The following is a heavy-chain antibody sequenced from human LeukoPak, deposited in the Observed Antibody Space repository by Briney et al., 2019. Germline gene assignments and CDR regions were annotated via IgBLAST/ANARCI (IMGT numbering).Heavy chain of an antibody. CDR1: GGSFSGYY. V-gene: IGHV4-34*01. Sequence: SETLSLTCAVYGGSFSGYYWSWIRQPPGKGLEWIGEINHSGSTKNNPSLKSRVTISVDTSKNQFSLKLSSVTAADTAVYYCARSGSGTYPYYYYYMDVWGKGTTVTISS. CDR2: INHSGST. J-gene: IGHJ6*03. CDR3: ARSGSGTYPYYYYYMDV. D-gene: IGHD3-10*01.